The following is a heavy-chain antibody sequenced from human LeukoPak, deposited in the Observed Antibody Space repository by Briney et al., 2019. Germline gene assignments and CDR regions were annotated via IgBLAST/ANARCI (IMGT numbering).Heavy chain of an antibody. Sequence: GGSLRLSCAASGFTFSSYSMNWVRQAPGKGLEWVSSISSSSSYIYYADSVKGRFTISRDNAKNSLYLQMNSLRAEDTAVYYCARGSAMIVVGGGAFDIWGQGTMVTVSS. V-gene: IGHV3-21*01. CDR3: ARGSAMIVVGGGAFDI. CDR2: ISSSSSYI. D-gene: IGHD3-22*01. J-gene: IGHJ3*02. CDR1: GFTFSSYS.